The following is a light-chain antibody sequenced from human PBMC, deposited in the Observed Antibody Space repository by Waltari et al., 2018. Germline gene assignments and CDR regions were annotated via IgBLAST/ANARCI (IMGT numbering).Light chain of an antibody. V-gene: IGKV3-11*01. Sequence: DIVLTQSPATLSLFPGERATLSCRASQNINNHLAWYQHKPGQAPRLLIHDVSRRAVDIPARCSGSGSGTDFSLTISSLEPEDFAVYYCQQRKDWPLTTFGQGTRLEIK. J-gene: IGKJ5*01. CDR1: QNINNH. CDR3: QQRKDWPLTT. CDR2: DVS.